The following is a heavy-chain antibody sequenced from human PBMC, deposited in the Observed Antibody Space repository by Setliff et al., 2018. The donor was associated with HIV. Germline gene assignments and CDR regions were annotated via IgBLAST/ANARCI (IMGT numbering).Heavy chain of an antibody. D-gene: IGHD3-9*01. CDR1: GGSISNYY. Sequence: SETLSLTCTVSGGSISNYYWSWIRQPPGKGLEWIGYVYYSGGTQYNPSLKSRVTISADTSKNQFSLKLNSVTAADTAVYFCARARYGTSFDPWGQGTLVTVSS. CDR2: VYYSGGT. V-gene: IGHV4-59*01. CDR3: ARARYGTSFDP. J-gene: IGHJ5*02.